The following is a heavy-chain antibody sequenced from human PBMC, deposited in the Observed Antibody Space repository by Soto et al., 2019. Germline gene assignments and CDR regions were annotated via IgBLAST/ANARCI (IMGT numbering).Heavy chain of an antibody. CDR1: GFAFSHAW. D-gene: IGHD1-1*01. J-gene: IGHJ4*02. CDR2: VTSEIDGGTP. Sequence: GGSLRLSCAASGFAFSHAWMSWVRQAPGKGLEWIGRVTSEIDGGTPNYSAVVKGRFTISRDDSEKTLFLHMTNLKSEDTAVYFCAASPRGRYSPSLFKLDSWGQGTLVTVSS. V-gene: IGHV3-15*01. CDR3: AASPRGRYSPSLFKLDS.